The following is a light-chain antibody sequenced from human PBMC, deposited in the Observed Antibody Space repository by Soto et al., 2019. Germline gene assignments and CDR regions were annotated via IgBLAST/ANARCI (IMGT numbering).Light chain of an antibody. CDR1: SSDVGGYNY. CDR3: SSYAGNNNKV. V-gene: IGLV2-8*01. CDR2: EVS. J-gene: IGLJ3*02. Sequence: QSALTQPPSASGSPGQSVTISCTGTSSDVGGYNYVSWYQQHPGKAPKLIIYEVSKRPSGVPDRFSGSKSGNTASLTVSGLQAEDEADYYCSSYAGNNNKVFGGGTQLTVL.